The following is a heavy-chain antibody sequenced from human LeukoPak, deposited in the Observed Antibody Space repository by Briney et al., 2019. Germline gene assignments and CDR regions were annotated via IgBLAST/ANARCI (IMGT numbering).Heavy chain of an antibody. J-gene: IGHJ4*02. CDR2: ISGGGDRT. CDR3: AKDTYSYYGSGSHADFFDY. D-gene: IGHD3-10*01. CDR1: GFTFSNYA. Sequence: GGSLRLSCAASGFTFSNYAMNWVRQAPGKGLEWVSTISGGGDRTYYAESVKGRFTISRDNSKNTLYLQMNSLRAEDTAVYYCAKDTYSYYGSGSHADFFDYWGQGTLVTVSS. V-gene: IGHV3-23*01.